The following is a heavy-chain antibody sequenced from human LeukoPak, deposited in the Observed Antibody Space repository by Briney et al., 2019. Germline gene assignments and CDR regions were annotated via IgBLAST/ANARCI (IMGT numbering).Heavy chain of an antibody. Sequence: ASVKVSCKASGYTFTSYDINWVRQATGQGLEWMGWMNPNSGNTGCAQKFQGRVTMTRNTSISTAYMELSSLRSEDTAVYYCARVSRLRYCSGGSCLNWFDPWGQGTLVTVSS. J-gene: IGHJ5*02. CDR1: GYTFTSYD. CDR3: ARVSRLRYCSGGSCLNWFDP. D-gene: IGHD2-15*01. V-gene: IGHV1-8*01. CDR2: MNPNSGNT.